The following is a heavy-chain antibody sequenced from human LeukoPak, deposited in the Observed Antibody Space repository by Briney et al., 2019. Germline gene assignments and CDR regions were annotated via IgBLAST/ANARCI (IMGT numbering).Heavy chain of an antibody. V-gene: IGHV1-18*01. D-gene: IGHD1-26*01. J-gene: IGHJ4*02. CDR1: GYTFTSYG. CDR2: IGAYNGNT. Sequence: ASVKVSCKASGYTFTSYGISWVRQAPGQGLEWMGWIGAYNGNTNYAQKLQGRVTMATDTSTSTAYMELRSLRSDDTAVYYCAGSRYSGSLRFDYWGQGTLVTVSS. CDR3: AGSRYSGSLRFDY.